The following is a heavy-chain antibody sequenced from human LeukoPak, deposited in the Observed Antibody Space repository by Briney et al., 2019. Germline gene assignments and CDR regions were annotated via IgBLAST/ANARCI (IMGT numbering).Heavy chain of an antibody. CDR2: ISYDGSNI. Sequence: GRSLRLSCAVSGFTFSNYDMHWVRQAPGKGLEWVAVISYDGSNIYYADSVKGRFTISRDNSKNTLYRQMNSLRAEDTAVYYCAKESFGGSYTFRAFDIWGQGTMVTVSS. J-gene: IGHJ3*02. V-gene: IGHV3-30*18. D-gene: IGHD1-26*01. CDR3: AKESFGGSYTFRAFDI. CDR1: GFTFSNYD.